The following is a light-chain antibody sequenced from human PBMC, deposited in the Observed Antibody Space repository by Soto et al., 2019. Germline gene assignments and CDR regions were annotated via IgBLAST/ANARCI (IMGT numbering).Light chain of an antibody. V-gene: IGKV1-5*03. J-gene: IGKJ1*01. CDR2: KAS. CDR1: QSISSW. CDR3: QQYNSYRT. Sequence: DIQMTQSPSTLSASVGDRVIITCRASQSISSWLAWYQQKPGKAPKLLIYKASSLESGVPSRFSGSGSGTEFTLTISSLQSDDFATYYCQQYNSYRTFGQGTKVDIX.